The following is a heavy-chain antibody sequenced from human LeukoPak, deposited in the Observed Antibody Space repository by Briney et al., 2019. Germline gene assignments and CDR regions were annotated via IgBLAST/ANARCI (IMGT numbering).Heavy chain of an antibody. J-gene: IGHJ4*02. CDR3: ARRKSSTSPLEPIDY. CDR1: GYTFTSYD. D-gene: IGHD2-2*01. CDR2: MNPNSGNT. V-gene: IGHV1-8*01. Sequence: ASVKVSCKASGYTFTSYDINWVRQATGQGLEWMGWMNPNSGNTGYAQKFQGRVPMTRYTSISTAYMELSSLRSEDTAVYYCARRKSSTSPLEPIDYWGQGTLVTVSS.